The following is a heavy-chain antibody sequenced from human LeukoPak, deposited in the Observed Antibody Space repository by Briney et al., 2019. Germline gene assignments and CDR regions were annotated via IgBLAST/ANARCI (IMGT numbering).Heavy chain of an antibody. D-gene: IGHD5-18*01. J-gene: IGHJ4*02. CDR3: ARDGRLGTTMVYRVFDY. V-gene: IGHV4-59*12. CDR2: IYYSGST. Sequence: PSETLSLTCTVSGGSISSYYWSWIRQPPGKGLEWIGYIYYSGSTNYNPSLNSRVTISVDTSKNQFSLKLSSVTAADTAVYYCARDGRLGTTMVYRVFDYWGQGTLVTVSS. CDR1: GGSISSYY.